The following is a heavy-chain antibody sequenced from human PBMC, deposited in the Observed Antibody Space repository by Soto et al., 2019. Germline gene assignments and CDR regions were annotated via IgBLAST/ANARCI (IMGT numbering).Heavy chain of an antibody. CDR3: ARSIFVTIYTNPRYYHYSVDV. V-gene: IGHV4-59*01. CDR2: IYYTGDT. D-gene: IGHD3-3*01. CDR1: GDSITSNH. Sequence: SETLSLTCTVSGDSITSNHWTWIRQSPGKGLEWLGYIYYTGDTNYNPSLKSRVTISVDTSRNQFSLRLTSVTAADTAVYFCARSIFVTIYTNPRYYHYSVDVWGKGTTVTVSS. J-gene: IGHJ6*04.